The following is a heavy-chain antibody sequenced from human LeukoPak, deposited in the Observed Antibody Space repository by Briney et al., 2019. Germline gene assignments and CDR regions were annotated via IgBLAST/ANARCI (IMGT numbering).Heavy chain of an antibody. CDR3: VRGSYCSGGSCYSDYYYYMDV. CDR1: GGSISSYY. Sequence: TASETLSLTCTVSGGSISSYYWSWIRQPPGKGLEWIGYIYYSGSTNYNPSLKSRVTISVDTSKNQFSLKLSPVTATDTAVYYCVRGSYCSGGSCYSDYYYYMDVWGKGTTVTVSS. V-gene: IGHV4-59*01. CDR2: IYYSGST. J-gene: IGHJ6*03. D-gene: IGHD2-15*01.